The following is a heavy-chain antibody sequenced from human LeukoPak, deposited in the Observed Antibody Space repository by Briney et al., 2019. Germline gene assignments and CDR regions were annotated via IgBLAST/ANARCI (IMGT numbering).Heavy chain of an antibody. CDR3: AIVGSRGFLGVGY. Sequence: ASVKVSCKASRYTFTGYYMHWVRQAPGQGLEWMGWINPNSGGTNYAQKFQGRVTMTRDTSISTAYMELSRLRSDDTAVYYCAIVGSRGFLGVGYWGQGTLVTVSS. V-gene: IGHV1-2*02. CDR1: RYTFTGYY. CDR2: INPNSGGT. D-gene: IGHD3-3*01. J-gene: IGHJ4*02.